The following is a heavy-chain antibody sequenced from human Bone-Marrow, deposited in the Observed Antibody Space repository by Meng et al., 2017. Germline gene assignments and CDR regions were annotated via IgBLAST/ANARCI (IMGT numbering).Heavy chain of an antibody. D-gene: IGHD2-15*01. Sequence: GSLRLSCAVYGGSFSGYYWSWIRQPPGKGLEWIGSIYYSGSTYYNPSLKSRVTISVDTSKNQFSLKLSSVTAADTAVYYCARDPTQYCSGGSCYSGSWPFDYWGQGTLVTVSS. J-gene: IGHJ4*02. CDR1: GGSFSGYY. V-gene: IGHV4-34*01. CDR2: IYYSGST. CDR3: ARDPTQYCSGGSCYSGSWPFDY.